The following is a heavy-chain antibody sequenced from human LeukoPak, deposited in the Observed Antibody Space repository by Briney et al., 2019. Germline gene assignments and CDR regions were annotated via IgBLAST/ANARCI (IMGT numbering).Heavy chain of an antibody. CDR2: VYADNSDT. D-gene: IGHD6-19*01. V-gene: IGHV5-51*01. Sequence: GASLQISCKGSGYSFSGYWIGWVRQLPGKGLEWMRIVYADNSDTRYSPSFQGQVTISADKSITTAYLHWSSLKASDTAMYYCARVGGIAVADHFDYWGQGTLVTVSS. CDR1: GYSFSGYW. J-gene: IGHJ4*02. CDR3: ARVGGIAVADHFDY.